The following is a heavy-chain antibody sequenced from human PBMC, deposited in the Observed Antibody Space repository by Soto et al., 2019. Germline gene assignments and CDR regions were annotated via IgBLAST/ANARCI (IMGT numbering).Heavy chain of an antibody. J-gene: IGHJ5*02. CDR1: GGSISSYY. CDR2: TYTSGST. D-gene: IGHD3-22*01. Sequence: SETLSLTCTVSGGSISSYYWSWIRQPAGKGLEWIGRTYTSGSTNYNPSLKSRVTMSVDTSKNQFSLKLSSVTAADTAVYYCARDHLTYYDDSSGYFNWFVPWGQGTLVTVSS. CDR3: ARDHLTYYDDSSGYFNWFVP. V-gene: IGHV4-4*07.